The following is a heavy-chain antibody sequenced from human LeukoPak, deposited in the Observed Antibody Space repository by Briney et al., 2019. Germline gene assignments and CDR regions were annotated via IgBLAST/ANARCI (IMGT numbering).Heavy chain of an antibody. CDR3: AKDGSDFWGDYYFDY. Sequence: GGSLRLSCAASGLTFSSYGMHWVRQAPGKGLEWVAFIRYDGSNKYYADSVKGRFTISRDNSKNTLYLQTNSLRAEDTAVYYCAKDGSDFWGDYYFDYWGQGTLVTVSS. V-gene: IGHV3-30*02. D-gene: IGHD3-3*01. J-gene: IGHJ4*02. CDR1: GLTFSSYG. CDR2: IRYDGSNK.